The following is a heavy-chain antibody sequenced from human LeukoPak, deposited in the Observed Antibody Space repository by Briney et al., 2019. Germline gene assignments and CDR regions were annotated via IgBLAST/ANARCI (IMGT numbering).Heavy chain of an antibody. CDR1: GFTFSSYA. V-gene: IGHV3-21*01. J-gene: IGHJ4*02. Sequence: GGSLGLSCAASGFTFSSYAMSWVRQAPGKGLEWVSSIYASGTNIYYADSVKGRFTISRDNAKNSLYLQMSGLRAEDTAVYHCARDETYSGSYYYFDYWGQGTLVIVSS. CDR3: ARDETYSGSYYYFDY. D-gene: IGHD1-26*01. CDR2: IYASGTNI.